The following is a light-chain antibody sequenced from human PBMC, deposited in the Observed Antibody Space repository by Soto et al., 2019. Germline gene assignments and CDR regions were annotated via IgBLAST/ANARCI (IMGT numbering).Light chain of an antibody. CDR3: ASLTTTSFV. J-gene: IGLJ1*01. V-gene: IGLV2-14*01. CDR1: SSDVGAYNF. Sequence: QSVLAQPASVSGSPGQSITISCTGTSSDVGAYNFVSWYQHHPDKAPKLMISEVSNRPSGASDRFSGSKSGNTASLTISGLQAEDEADYYCASLTTTSFVFGTGTKVTVL. CDR2: EVS.